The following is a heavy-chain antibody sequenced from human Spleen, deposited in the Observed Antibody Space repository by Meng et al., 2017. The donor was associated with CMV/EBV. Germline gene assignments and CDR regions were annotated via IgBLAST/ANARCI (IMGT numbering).Heavy chain of an antibody. J-gene: IGHJ5*02. Sequence: ASVKVSCKASGYTFTSYDINWVRQATGQGLEWMGWMNPNSGNTGYAQKFQGRVTITRNTSISTAYMELSSLRSEDTAVYYCARSYSSSRGERFDPWGQGTLVTVSS. CDR1: GYTFTSYD. V-gene: IGHV1-8*03. D-gene: IGHD6-6*01. CDR2: MNPNSGNT. CDR3: ARSYSSSRGERFDP.